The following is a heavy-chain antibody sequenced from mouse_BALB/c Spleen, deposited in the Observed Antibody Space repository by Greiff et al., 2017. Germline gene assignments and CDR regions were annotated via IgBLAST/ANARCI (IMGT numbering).Heavy chain of an antibody. V-gene: IGHV1S81*02. CDR2: INPSNGGT. CDR1: GYTFTSYY. J-gene: IGHJ4*01. D-gene: IGHD1-3*01. CDR3: TRCKGYAMDY. Sequence: VQLQQSGAELVKPGASVKLSCKASGYTFTSYYMYWVKQRPGQGLEWIGEINPSNGGTNFNEKFKSKATLTVDKSSSTAYMQLSSLTSEDSAVYDCTRCKGYAMDYWGQGTSVTVSS.